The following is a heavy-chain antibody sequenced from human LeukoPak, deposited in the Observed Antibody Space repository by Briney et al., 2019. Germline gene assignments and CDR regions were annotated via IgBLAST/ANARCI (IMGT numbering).Heavy chain of an antibody. D-gene: IGHD3-22*01. J-gene: IGHJ3*02. CDR2: IIPIFGTA. CDR3: ARDWTDSSGYLCAFDI. CDR1: GGTFSSYA. V-gene: IGHV1-69*05. Sequence: ASVKVSCKASGGTFSSYAISWVRQAPGQGLEWMGRIIPIFGTANYAQKFQGRVTITTDESTSTAYMELSSLRSEDTAVYYCARDWTDSSGYLCAFDIWGQGTMVTVSS.